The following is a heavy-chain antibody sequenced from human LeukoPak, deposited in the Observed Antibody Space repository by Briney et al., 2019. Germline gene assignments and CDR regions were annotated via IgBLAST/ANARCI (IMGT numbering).Heavy chain of an antibody. CDR2: ISGYNAKT. J-gene: IGHJ3*02. CDR3: AKTMGIHAFDI. Sequence: ASVKVSCKASGYTFTSYGISWVRQAPGQGLEWMGWISGYNAKTIFAQKFQDRVTLTTDTSASTVYMEVSSLRSDDMAVYYCAKTMGIHAFDIWGQGTMVTVSS. V-gene: IGHV1-18*03. CDR1: GYTFTSYG. D-gene: IGHD3-10*01.